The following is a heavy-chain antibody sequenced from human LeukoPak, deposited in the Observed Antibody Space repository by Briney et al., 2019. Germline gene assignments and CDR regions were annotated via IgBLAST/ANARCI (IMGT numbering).Heavy chain of an antibody. CDR2: INTVGGIT. CDR1: GFTFRSHP. J-gene: IGHJ4*02. V-gene: IGHV3-64*02. CDR3: ARGIDSPYCTSTSCPEGIDL. Sequence: GGSLRLSCAASGFTFRSHPMHWVRQAPGKGLEYISAINTVGGITHYADSVKGRSTISRDNSKNTLSLQVGSPRPDDMAVYYCARGIDSPYCTSTSCPEGIDLWGQGTLVTVSS. D-gene: IGHD2-2*01.